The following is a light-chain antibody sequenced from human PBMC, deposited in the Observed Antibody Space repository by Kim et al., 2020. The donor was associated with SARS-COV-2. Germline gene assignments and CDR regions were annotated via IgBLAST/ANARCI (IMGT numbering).Light chain of an antibody. Sequence: ALGLTIRITCQGDSLRSYYASRYQGKPGQAPVVVIYGENSRPSGIPDRFSGSTSGNTASLTITGAQAEDEADYYCNSRDSSGDHWVFGGGTQLTVL. V-gene: IGLV3-19*01. CDR2: GEN. CDR3: NSRDSSGDHWV. CDR1: SLRSYY. J-gene: IGLJ3*02.